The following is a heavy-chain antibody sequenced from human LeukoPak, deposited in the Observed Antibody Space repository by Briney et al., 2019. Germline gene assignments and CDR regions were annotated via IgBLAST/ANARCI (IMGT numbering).Heavy chain of an antibody. CDR2: INHSGST. Sequence: PSETLSLTCAVYGGSFSGYYWSWIRQPPGKGLEWIGEINHSGSTNYNPSLKSRVTISVDTSKNQFSLKLSSVTAADTAVYYCARGGHMVRGVPFDYWGQGTLVTVSS. D-gene: IGHD3-10*01. CDR1: GGSFSGYY. V-gene: IGHV4-34*01. J-gene: IGHJ4*02. CDR3: ARGGHMVRGVPFDY.